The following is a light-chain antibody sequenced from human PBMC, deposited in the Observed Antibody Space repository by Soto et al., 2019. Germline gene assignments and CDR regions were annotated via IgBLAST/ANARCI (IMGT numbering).Light chain of an antibody. Sequence: DIQMTHSPSSLSSSVIYRVTITCRASQSISSYLNWYQQKPGKAPKPLIYAASSLQSGVPSRFSGSGSGTDFILTISSLLPEDFATYYCQQSYSTPITFGQGTRLEIK. CDR2: AAS. CDR3: QQSYSTPIT. CDR1: QSISSY. V-gene: IGKV1-39*01. J-gene: IGKJ5*01.